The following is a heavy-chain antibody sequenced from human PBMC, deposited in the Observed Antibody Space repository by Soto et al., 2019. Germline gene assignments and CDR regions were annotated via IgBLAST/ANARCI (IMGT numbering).Heavy chain of an antibody. V-gene: IGHV3-23*01. CDR1: GFTFSNYA. CDR2: ISGGSGDST. J-gene: IGHJ4*02. CDR3: AKNQPSWATRAAFDY. Sequence: EAQLLESGGGLVQPGASLRLSCAASGFTFSNYAMNWVRQAPGKGLEWVSGISGGSGDSTFYADSVKGRFTISRDNSKNTLHLQMNSLRTEDTAVYYCAKNQPSWATRAAFDYWGQGTLVTVSS. D-gene: IGHD2-2*01.